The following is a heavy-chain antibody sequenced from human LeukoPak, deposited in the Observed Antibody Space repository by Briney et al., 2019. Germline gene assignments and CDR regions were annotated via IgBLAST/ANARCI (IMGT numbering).Heavy chain of an antibody. V-gene: IGHV4-34*01. CDR2: INRSGST. CDR1: GGSFSGYY. D-gene: IGHD3-16*01. Sequence: SETLSLTCAVYGGSFSGYYWSWIRQPPGKGLEWIGEINRSGSTNYDPSLKSRVTISVDTSKNQFSLKLSSVTAADTAVYYCAREGGYFDYWGQGTLVTVSS. J-gene: IGHJ4*02. CDR3: AREGGYFDY.